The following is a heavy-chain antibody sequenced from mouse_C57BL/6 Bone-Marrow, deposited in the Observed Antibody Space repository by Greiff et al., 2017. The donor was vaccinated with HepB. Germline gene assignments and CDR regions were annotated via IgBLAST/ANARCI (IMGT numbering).Heavy chain of an antibody. CDR3: ARGGNYMAWFAY. Sequence: EVQLQQSGPELVKPGASVKMSCKASGYTFTDYNMHWVKQSHGKSLEWIGYINPNNGGTSYNQKFKGKATLTVNKSSSTAYMELRSLTSEDSAVYYCARGGNYMAWFAYWGQGTLVTVSA. CDR1: GYTFTDYN. J-gene: IGHJ3*01. D-gene: IGHD2-1*01. V-gene: IGHV1-22*01. CDR2: INPNNGGT.